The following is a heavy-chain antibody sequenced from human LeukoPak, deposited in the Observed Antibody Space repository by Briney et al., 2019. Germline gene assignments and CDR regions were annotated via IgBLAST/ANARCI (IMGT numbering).Heavy chain of an antibody. CDR1: GGTFSSYA. V-gene: IGHV1-69*05. CDR2: IIPIFGTA. D-gene: IGHD3-16*01. J-gene: IGHJ5*02. Sequence: SVKVSCKASGGTFSSYAISWVRQAPGQGLEWMGGIIPIFGTANYAQKFQGRVTITTDKSTSTAYMELSSLRSEDTAVYYCARGVSDHNWFDPWGQGTLVTVSS. CDR3: ARGVSDHNWFDP.